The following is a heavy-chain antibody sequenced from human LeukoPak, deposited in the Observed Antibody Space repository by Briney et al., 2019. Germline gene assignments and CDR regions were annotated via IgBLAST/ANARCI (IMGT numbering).Heavy chain of an antibody. CDR3: AKVQQLAIDY. CDR2: TRNKANSYTT. V-gene: IGHV3-72*01. D-gene: IGHD6-13*01. J-gene: IGHJ4*02. Sequence: PGGSLRLSCAASGFTFSDHYMGCVREAPRKGLGCVGRTRNKANSYTTEYAASVKGRFTISRDDSKNSLYLQMNSLKTEDTAVYYCAKVQQLAIDYWGQGTLVTVSP. CDR1: GFTFSDHY.